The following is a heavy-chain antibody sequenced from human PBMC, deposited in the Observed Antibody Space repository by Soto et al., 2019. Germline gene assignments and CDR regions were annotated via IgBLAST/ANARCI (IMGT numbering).Heavy chain of an antibody. Sequence: PGGSRRLSWAAGGGSFRSYGMHLVRQAQGKGLEWVAVISYDGSNKYYADSVKGRFTISRDNSKNTLYLQMNSLRAEDTAVYYCAKISYYYDSSGYCDYWGQGT. J-gene: IGHJ4*02. CDR1: GGSFRSYG. CDR2: ISYDGSNK. D-gene: IGHD3-22*01. CDR3: AKISYYYDSSGYCDY. V-gene: IGHV3-30*18.